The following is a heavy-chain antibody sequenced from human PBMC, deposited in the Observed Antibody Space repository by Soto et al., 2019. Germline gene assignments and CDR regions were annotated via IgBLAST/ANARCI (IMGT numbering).Heavy chain of an antibody. J-gene: IGHJ2*01. Sequence: EVQLLESGGGLVQPGGSLRLSCVASGFSFSDRAMAWVRQAPGKGLEWVSDISSDGGGTFYADTVKGRFTISRDNVKKTFHLQINRLRDEDTATYYCAKRRGQQLENWQFDVWGRGSLVSVAS. CDR3: AKRRGQQLENWQFDV. V-gene: IGHV3-23*01. CDR2: ISSDGGGT. CDR1: GFSFSDRA. D-gene: IGHD1-1*01.